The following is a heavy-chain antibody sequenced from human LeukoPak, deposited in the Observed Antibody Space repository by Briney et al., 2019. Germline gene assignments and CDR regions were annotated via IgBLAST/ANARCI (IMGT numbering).Heavy chain of an antibody. CDR2: TYSGGNT. V-gene: IGHV3-66*01. J-gene: IGHJ4*02. Sequence: PGGSLRLSCAASGFTVSSSHMTWVRQTPGKGLVWVSVTYSGGNTDYADSVKGRFTISRDNSKNTLYLQMNSLRAEDTAVYYCARDRSTVTGHCTGDNCYAELGRGQGTQVIVSS. D-gene: IGHD2-15*01. CDR3: ARDRSTVTGHCTGDNCYAELG. CDR1: GFTVSSSH.